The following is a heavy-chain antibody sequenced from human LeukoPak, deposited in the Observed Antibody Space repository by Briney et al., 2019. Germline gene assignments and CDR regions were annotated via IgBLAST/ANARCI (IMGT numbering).Heavy chain of an antibody. CDR1: GFTFSSYG. J-gene: IGHJ4*02. V-gene: IGHV3-30*18. CDR2: ISYDGSNK. CDR3: AKVSGGVVVRPYYFDY. D-gene: IGHD3-16*02. Sequence: GGSLRLSCAASGFTFSSYGMHWVRQAPGKGLEWVAVISYDGSNKYYADSVKGRFTISRDNSKNTLYLQMNSLRAEDTAVYYCAKVSGGVVVRPYYFDYWGQGTLVTVSS.